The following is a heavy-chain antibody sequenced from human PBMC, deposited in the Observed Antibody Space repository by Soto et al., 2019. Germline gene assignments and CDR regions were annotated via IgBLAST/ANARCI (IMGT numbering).Heavy chain of an antibody. CDR2: IKSKTDGGTT. CDR3: TAALRVRYCSSTSCPIRSPH. V-gene: IGHV3-15*01. Sequence: GGSLRLSCAASGFTFSNAWMSWVRQAPGKGLEWVGRIKSKTDGGTTDYAAPVKGRFTISRDDSKNTLYLQMNSLKTEDTAVYYCTAALRVRYCSSTSCPIRSPHWGQGTLVTVSS. CDR1: GFTFSNAW. J-gene: IGHJ4*02. D-gene: IGHD2-2*01.